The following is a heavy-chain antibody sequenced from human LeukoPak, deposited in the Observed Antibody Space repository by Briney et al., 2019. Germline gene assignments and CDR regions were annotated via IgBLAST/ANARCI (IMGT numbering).Heavy chain of an antibody. J-gene: IGHJ4*02. D-gene: IGHD5-12*01. Sequence: GGSLRLSCATSGFTFSSFTMNWVRQAPGKGLDWVSTISDGSRDTHYAGSVKGRFTISRDDSQNIVYLQMDSLRAEDTALYYCTTRLRNHFDYWGQGTQVSVSS. CDR3: TTRLRNHFDY. CDR1: GFTFSSFT. V-gene: IGHV3-23*01. CDR2: ISDGSRDT.